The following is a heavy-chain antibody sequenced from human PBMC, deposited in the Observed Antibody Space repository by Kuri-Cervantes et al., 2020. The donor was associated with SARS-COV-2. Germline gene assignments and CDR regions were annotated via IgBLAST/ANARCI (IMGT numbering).Heavy chain of an antibody. CDR3: ARAYSDWFDP. D-gene: IGHD2-15*01. V-gene: IGHV4-34*01. J-gene: IGHJ5*02. CDR2: IYYSGST. Sequence: SETLSLTCAVYGGSFSGYYWSWIRQPPGKGLEWIGSIYYSGSTNYNPSLKSRVTMSVDTSKNQFSLKLSSVTAADTAVYYCARAYSDWFDPWGQGTLVTVSS. CDR1: GGSFSGYY.